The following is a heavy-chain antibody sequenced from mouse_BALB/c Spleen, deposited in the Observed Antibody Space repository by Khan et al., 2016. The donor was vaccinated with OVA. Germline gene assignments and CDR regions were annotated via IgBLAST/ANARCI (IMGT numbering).Heavy chain of an antibody. J-gene: IGHJ4*01. V-gene: IGHV3-2*02. Sequence: EVQLQESGPGLVKPSQSLSLTCTVTGYSITSDYAWNWIRQFPGNKLEWMGYISSTGSTSYNPSLKSRISITRAISKNQFFLQLKSVTTEDTATYYCARSLYYSYGYALDCWGRGTSVTVSS. D-gene: IGHD2-12*01. CDR2: ISSTGST. CDR3: ARSLYYSYGYALDC. CDR1: GYSITSDYA.